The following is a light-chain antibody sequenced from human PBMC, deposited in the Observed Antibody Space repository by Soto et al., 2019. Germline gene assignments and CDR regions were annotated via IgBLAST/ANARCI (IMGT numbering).Light chain of an antibody. Sequence: EIVVTQSPATLSVSPGERVTLSCRASQSVSSSLAWYQQRPGQAPRLLMYDTSTRAAGISARFSGSGSGTEFTLTISSLQSEDFAVYYCQQYIDWPPGTFGQGTKVDIK. CDR2: DTS. V-gene: IGKV3-15*01. CDR3: QQYIDWPPGT. CDR1: QSVSSS. J-gene: IGKJ1*01.